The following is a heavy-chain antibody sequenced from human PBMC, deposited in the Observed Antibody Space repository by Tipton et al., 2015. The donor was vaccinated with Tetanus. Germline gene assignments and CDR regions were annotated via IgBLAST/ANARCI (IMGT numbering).Heavy chain of an antibody. CDR2: IYYTELT. V-gene: IGHV4-31*03. CDR1: GASINAGGYL. J-gene: IGHJ4*02. Sequence: TLSPTCTVSGASINAGGYLWTWVRQHPGKGLEWIGNIYYTELTSYTPSLNSRVSISVGTSKNQFSLRLTSVTAADTAVYFCARGLPREPFYLDYWGQGKQVTVSS. D-gene: IGHD1-26*01. CDR3: ARGLPREPFYLDY.